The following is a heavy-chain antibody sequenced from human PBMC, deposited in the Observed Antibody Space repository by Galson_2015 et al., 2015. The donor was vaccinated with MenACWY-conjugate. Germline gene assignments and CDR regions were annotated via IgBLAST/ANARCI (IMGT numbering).Heavy chain of an antibody. Sequence: QSGAEVKQPGESLKISCKGSGYYFTSYWIAWVRQIPGKGLEWMGLISPGDSNTRYSPSFQGQVTISADKSISTAYLQWSSSKASDTAMYYCARHPPGGRGMDVWGQGTTVTVSS. D-gene: IGHD1-26*01. V-gene: IGHV5-51*01. CDR2: ISPGDSNT. CDR1: GYYFTSYW. J-gene: IGHJ6*02. CDR3: ARHPPGGRGMDV.